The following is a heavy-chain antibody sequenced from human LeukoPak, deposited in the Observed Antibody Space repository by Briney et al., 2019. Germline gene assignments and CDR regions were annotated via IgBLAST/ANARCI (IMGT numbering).Heavy chain of an antibody. J-gene: IGHJ4*02. V-gene: IGHV3-30-3*01. CDR2: ISYDGSNK. CDR3: GREIRVSFDY. Sequence: GGSLRLSCAASGFTFSSYAMLWVRQAPGKGLEWVAVISYDGSNKYYADSVKDRFTISRNNSKNTLYLQMNSLRAEDTAVYYCGREIRVSFDYWGQGTLVTVSS. CDR1: GFTFSSYA.